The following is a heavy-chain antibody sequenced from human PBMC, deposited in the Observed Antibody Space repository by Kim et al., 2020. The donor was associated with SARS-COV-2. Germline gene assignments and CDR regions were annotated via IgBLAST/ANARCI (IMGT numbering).Heavy chain of an antibody. CDR3: AKVNSSGDAFDI. CDR1: GFTFSSYG. V-gene: IGHV3-30*18. CDR2: ISYDGSNK. D-gene: IGHD3-22*01. Sequence: GGSLRLSCAASGFTFSSYGMHWVRQAPGKGLEWVAVISYDGSNKYYADSVKGRFTISRDNSKNTLYLQMNSLRAEDTAVYYCAKVNSSGDAFDIWGQGTMVTVSS. J-gene: IGHJ3*02.